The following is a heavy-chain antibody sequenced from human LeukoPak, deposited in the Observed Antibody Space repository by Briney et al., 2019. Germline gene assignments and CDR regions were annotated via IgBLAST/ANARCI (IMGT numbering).Heavy chain of an antibody. J-gene: IGHJ6*03. V-gene: IGHV1-69*06. Sequence: ASVKVSCKASGGTFSSYAISWVRQAPGQGLEWMGGIIPIFGTANYAQKFQGRVTITADKSTSTAYMELSCLRSEDTAVYYCARVGSIAAAGTSAYMDVWGKGTTVTVSS. CDR1: GGTFSSYA. CDR3: ARVGSIAAAGTSAYMDV. CDR2: IIPIFGTA. D-gene: IGHD6-13*01.